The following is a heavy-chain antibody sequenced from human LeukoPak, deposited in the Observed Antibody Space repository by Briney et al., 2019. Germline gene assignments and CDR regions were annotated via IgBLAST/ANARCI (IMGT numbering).Heavy chain of an antibody. CDR2: INLDGSVR. CDR3: ATSDDSSGSD. J-gene: IGHJ4*02. CDR1: GFTFSGYW. Sequence: PGGSLRLSCAASGFTFSGYWMSWDRQAPGKGLEWVANINLDGSVRHYVDSARGRFTISRDNAKNSLYLQMNSLRAEDTALYYCATSDDSSGSDWGQGTLVTVSS. D-gene: IGHD3-22*01. V-gene: IGHV3-7*01.